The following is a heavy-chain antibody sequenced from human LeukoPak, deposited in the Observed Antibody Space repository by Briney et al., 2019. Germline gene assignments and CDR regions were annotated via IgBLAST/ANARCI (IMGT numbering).Heavy chain of an antibody. CDR3: ARGGDTPMGTFDY. CDR1: VYTFTAYY. CDR2: VNPNSGGT. V-gene: IGHV1-2*06. D-gene: IGHD5-18*01. J-gene: IGHJ4*02. Sequence: PSVRLSCAASVYTFTAYYLHWVRQAPGQGLEWMRRVNPNSGGTNFAQKFQGRVTMTRDTSISTAYMELSRLRSDDTAVYYCARGGDTPMGTFDYWGQETLVTVSS.